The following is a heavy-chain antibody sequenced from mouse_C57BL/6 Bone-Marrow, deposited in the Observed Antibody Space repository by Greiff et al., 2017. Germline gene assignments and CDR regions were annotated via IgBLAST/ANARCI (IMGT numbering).Heavy chain of an antibody. D-gene: IGHD2-3*01. J-gene: IGHJ3*01. CDR3: ARPHDGYYAWFAY. Sequence: EVKLVESGGDLVKPGGSLKLSCAASGFTFSSYGMSWVRQTPDKRLEWVATISSGGSYTYYPDSVKGRFTIARDNAKNTLYLQMSRLKSEDTAMYYGARPHDGYYAWFAYWGQGTLVTVSA. CDR2: ISSGGSYT. V-gene: IGHV5-6*01. CDR1: GFTFSSYG.